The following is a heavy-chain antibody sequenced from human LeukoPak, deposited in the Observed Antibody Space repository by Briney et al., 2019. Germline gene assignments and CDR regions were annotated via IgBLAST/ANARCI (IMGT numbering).Heavy chain of an antibody. Sequence: SSETLSLTCAVYGGSFSGYYWSWIRQPPGKGLEWIGEINHSGSTNYNPSLKSRVTISVDTFKNQFSLKLSSVTAADTAVYYCARYSHCSGGSCYLYYYGMDVWGQGTTVTVSS. J-gene: IGHJ6*02. CDR3: ARYSHCSGGSCYLYYYGMDV. CDR2: INHSGST. CDR1: GGSFSGYY. V-gene: IGHV4-34*01. D-gene: IGHD2-15*01.